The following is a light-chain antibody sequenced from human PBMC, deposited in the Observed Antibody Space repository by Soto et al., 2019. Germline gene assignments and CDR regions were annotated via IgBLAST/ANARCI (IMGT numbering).Light chain of an antibody. Sequence: EIVLTQSPGTLSLSPGERATLFCRASQSVSNYLAWYQHKPGQAPRLLIYGASSRATGIPDRFSGSGSETDFTLTISRLEPEDFAVYCCQQYGGSPQTFGQGTKV. CDR2: GAS. CDR3: QQYGGSPQT. J-gene: IGKJ1*01. CDR1: QSVSNY. V-gene: IGKV3-20*01.